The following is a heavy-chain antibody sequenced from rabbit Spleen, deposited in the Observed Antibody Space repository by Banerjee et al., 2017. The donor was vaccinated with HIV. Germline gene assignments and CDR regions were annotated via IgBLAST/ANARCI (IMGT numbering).Heavy chain of an antibody. CDR3: ARGIVYGYSGDAYPPYAMDL. V-gene: IGHV1S45*01. CDR2: INTYTGKA. J-gene: IGHJ6*01. D-gene: IGHD6-1*01. Sequence: QEQLKESGGGLVQPGESLKLSCKASGFSFSDRDVMCWVRQAPGKGLQWIACINTYTGKAVYATWAKGRFTCSKTSSTTVTLQMTSLTVADTATYFCARGIVYGYSGDAYPPYAMDLWAQGPWSPS. CDR1: GFSFSDRDV.